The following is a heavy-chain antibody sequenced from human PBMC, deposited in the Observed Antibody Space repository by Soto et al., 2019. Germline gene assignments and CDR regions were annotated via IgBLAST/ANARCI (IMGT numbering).Heavy chain of an antibody. D-gene: IGHD2-2*01. CDR3: AQRPVIVVVTAVSYYIDV. J-gene: IGHJ6*03. V-gene: IGHV2-5*02. Sequence: QITLKESGPSLVKPTQTLTLTCTFSGFSLSTSGVGVGWIRQPPGKALEWLALIYWDDDKRYSPSLKSRLTIAYQTSLTLVVPTVTTMNPLDTPTHFFAQRPVIVVVTAVSYYIDVRGKETTVTVSS. CDR2: IYWDDDK. CDR1: GFSLSTSGVG.